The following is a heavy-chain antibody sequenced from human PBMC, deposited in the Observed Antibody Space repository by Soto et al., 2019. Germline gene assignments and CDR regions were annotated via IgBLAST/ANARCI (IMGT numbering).Heavy chain of an antibody. V-gene: IGHV4-39*01. CDR1: GGSISGSGYY. CDR2: MYSSGNT. D-gene: IGHD2-15*01. Sequence: SETLSLTLRVSGGSISGSGYYWGWIRPPPGKGLEWIGSMYSSGNTYYGPSLKSRVIISADLSMNHFSLKLSSVTAADTAVYYCARHLGSGGNVYFDYWGQGTLVTVSS. J-gene: IGHJ4*02. CDR3: ARHLGSGGNVYFDY.